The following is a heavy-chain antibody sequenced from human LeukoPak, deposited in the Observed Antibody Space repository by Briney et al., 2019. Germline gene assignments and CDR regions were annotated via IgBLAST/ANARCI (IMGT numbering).Heavy chain of an antibody. V-gene: IGHV3-23*01. CDR2: ITDSGTGT. J-gene: IGHJ4*02. Sequence: GGSLRLSCAASGFTFSSYALSWVRQAPGKGLEWVSGITDSGTGTYYADSVKGRFTISRDNSKNTVYLQMSSLRAEDTALYYCAKEGAEGFFDYWGQGTLVTVSS. CDR1: GFTFSSYA. CDR3: AKEGAEGFFDY.